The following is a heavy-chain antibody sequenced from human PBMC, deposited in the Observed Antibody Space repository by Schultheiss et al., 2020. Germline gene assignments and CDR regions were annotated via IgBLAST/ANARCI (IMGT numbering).Heavy chain of an antibody. D-gene: IGHD3-16*02. CDR3: ARGLSDYIWGSYRANFDY. CDR1: GYTFSSYG. V-gene: IGHV1-8*02. CDR2: MNPNSGNT. Sequence: ASVKVSCKASGYTFSSYGISWVRQATGQGLEWMGWMNPNSGNTGYAQKFQGRVTMTRNTSISTAYMELSSLRSEDTAVYYCARGLSDYIWGSYRANFDYWGQGTLVTVSS. J-gene: IGHJ4*02.